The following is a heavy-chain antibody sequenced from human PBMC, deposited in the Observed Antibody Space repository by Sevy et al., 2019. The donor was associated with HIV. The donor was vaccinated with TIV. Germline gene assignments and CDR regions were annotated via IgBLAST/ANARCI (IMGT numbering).Heavy chain of an antibody. CDR3: ARAMEYSSSWDWFDP. CDR2: MNPNSGNT. J-gene: IGHJ5*02. D-gene: IGHD6-13*01. CDR1: GYTFTSYD. Sequence: ASVKASCKASGYTFTSYDINWVRQATGQGLEWMGWMNPNSGNTGYAQKFQGRVTMTRNTSISTAYMELSSLRSEDTAVYYCARAMEYSSSWDWFDPWGQGTLVTVSS. V-gene: IGHV1-8*01.